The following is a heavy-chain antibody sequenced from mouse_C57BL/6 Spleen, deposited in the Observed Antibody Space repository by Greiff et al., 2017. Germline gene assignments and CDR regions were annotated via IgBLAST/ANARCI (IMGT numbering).Heavy chain of an antibody. CDR1: GFSLTSYG. J-gene: IGHJ1*03. Sequence: VQLQQSGPGLVAPSQSLSITCTVSGFSLTSYGVHWVHQPPGKGLEWLVVIWSDGSTTYTSALKSRLSISKDNSKSQVFLKMNSLQTDDTAMYYCARQRVPYWYFDVWGTGTTVTVSS. CDR2: IWSDGST. D-gene: IGHD2-14*01. CDR3: ARQRVPYWYFDV. V-gene: IGHV2-6-1*01.